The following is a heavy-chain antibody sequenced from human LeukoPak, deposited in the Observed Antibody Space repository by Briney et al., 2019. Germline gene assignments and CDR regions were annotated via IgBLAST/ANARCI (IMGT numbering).Heavy chain of an antibody. V-gene: IGHV5-51*01. J-gene: IGHJ4*02. CDR1: GCIFISYW. CDR3: ARLDFWELRLGELSSYYFDY. CDR2: SYTGDSDS. D-gene: IGHD3-16*02. Sequence: GGWLQISCKGAGCIFISYWSGWGRQMAGKGLEGMGISYTGDSDSRYSPSFQGLVTISADKSLSPPYLQWSSLKASDTAMYYCARLDFWELRLGELSSYYFDYWGQGTLVTVSS.